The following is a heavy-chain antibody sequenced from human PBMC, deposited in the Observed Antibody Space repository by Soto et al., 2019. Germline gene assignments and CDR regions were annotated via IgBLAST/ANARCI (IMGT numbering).Heavy chain of an antibody. V-gene: IGHV3-15*01. CDR1: GFTFSNAW. CDR2: IKSKTDGGTT. D-gene: IGHD4-17*01. J-gene: IGHJ3*02. Sequence: GGSLRLSCAASGFTFSNAWMSWVRQAPGKGLEWVGRIKSKTDGGTTDYAAPVKGRFTISRDDSKNTLYLQMNSLKTEDTAVYYCTTRLDGDYGDLFDIWGQGTMVTVSS. CDR3: TTRLDGDYGDLFDI.